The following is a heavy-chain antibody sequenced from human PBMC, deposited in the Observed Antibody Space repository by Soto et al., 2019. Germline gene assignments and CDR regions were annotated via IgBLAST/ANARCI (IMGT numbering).Heavy chain of an antibody. J-gene: IGHJ1*01. CDR2: ISSSSSYI. CDR1: GLTFSSYS. CDR3: ARDALNYYDSSGYYPGYFQH. Sequence: GGSLRLSCAASGLTFSSYSMNWVRQAPGKGLEWVSSISSSSSYIYYADSVKGRFTISRDNAKNSLYLQMNSLRAEDTAVYYCARDALNYYDSSGYYPGYFQHWGQGTLVTVSS. D-gene: IGHD3-22*01. V-gene: IGHV3-21*01.